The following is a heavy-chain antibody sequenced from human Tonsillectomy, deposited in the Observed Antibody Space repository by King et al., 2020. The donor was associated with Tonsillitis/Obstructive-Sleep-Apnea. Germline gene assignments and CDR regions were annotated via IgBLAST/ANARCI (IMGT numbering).Heavy chain of an antibody. D-gene: IGHD6-6*01. Sequence: QLQESGPGLVKPSQTLSLTCTVSGGSISSGGYYWSWIRQHPGKGLEWIGYIYNSGSTYYNPSLKSRVTISVDTSKNQLSLKLSSVTAADTAVYYCARDGHESSSPFSFDYWGQGTLVTVSS. J-gene: IGHJ4*02. CDR3: ARDGHESSSPFSFDY. CDR2: IYNSGST. V-gene: IGHV4-31*03. CDR1: GGSISSGGYY.